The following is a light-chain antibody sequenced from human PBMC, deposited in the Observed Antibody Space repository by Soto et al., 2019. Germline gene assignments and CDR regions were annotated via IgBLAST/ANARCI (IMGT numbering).Light chain of an antibody. V-gene: IGKV3-11*01. Sequence: EIVLTQSPATLSLSAGERATLSCRASQSISTYLAWYQQKPGQAPRLLIYDASNRATGIPARFSGSGSGTDFTLSISSLQSEDSAVYYCQQYNNWPRATFGGGTKVDIK. J-gene: IGKJ4*01. CDR3: QQYNNWPRAT. CDR1: QSISTY. CDR2: DAS.